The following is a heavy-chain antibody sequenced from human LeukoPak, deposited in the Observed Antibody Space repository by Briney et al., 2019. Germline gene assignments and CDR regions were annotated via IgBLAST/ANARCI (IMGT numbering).Heavy chain of an antibody. CDR2: IRQDANVK. Sequence: GGSLRLSCAASGFTFSNYWMTWVRQAPGKGLQWVASIRQDANVKYYVDSVRGRFTISRDNAENSLHLQMNGLRAEDTAMYYCARWAADSGIYYIASWGQGSLVTASS. J-gene: IGHJ4*02. CDR1: GFTFSNYW. CDR3: ARWAADSGIYYIAS. V-gene: IGHV3-7*01. D-gene: IGHD3-10*01.